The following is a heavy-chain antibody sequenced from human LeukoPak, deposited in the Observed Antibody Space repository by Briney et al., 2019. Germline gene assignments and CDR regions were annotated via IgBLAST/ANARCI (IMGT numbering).Heavy chain of an antibody. CDR3: ARVNINNWHSCDY. Sequence: SGTLSLTCAVSGGSISSNNWWGWVRQPPGKGLEWIGEIYHSGSPNYNPSLKSRVTISVDKSRNHFSLNLSSVTAADTAMYYCARVNINNWHSCDYWGQGTLVTVSS. D-gene: IGHD1-1*01. V-gene: IGHV4-4*02. CDR1: GGSISSNNW. J-gene: IGHJ4*02. CDR2: IYHSGSP.